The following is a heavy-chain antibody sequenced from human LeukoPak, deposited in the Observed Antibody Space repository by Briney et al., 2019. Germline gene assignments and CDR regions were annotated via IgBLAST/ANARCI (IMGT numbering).Heavy chain of an antibody. Sequence: SVKVSCKASGGTFSSYAISWVRQAPGQGLEWMGGIIPVFGTANYAQKFRGRVTITADESTSTAYMELSSLRSEDTAVYYCARDRVVGLGIDNAFDIWGHGTMVTVSS. CDR3: ARDRVVGLGIDNAFDI. V-gene: IGHV1-69*13. CDR2: IIPVFGTA. J-gene: IGHJ3*02. D-gene: IGHD2-15*01. CDR1: GGTFSSYA.